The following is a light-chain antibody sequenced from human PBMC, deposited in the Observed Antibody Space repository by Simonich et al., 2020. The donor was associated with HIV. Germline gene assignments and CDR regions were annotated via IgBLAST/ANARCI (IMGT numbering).Light chain of an antibody. CDR1: SLRSYS. V-gene: IGLV3-19*01. CDR3: NSRDSSGRHRV. J-gene: IGLJ2*01. Sequence: SELTQDPAVSVALGQTVRITCLGDSLRSYSATWYQQKSGQAPVLFIYGGYKRPSGIPDRFSGSGSGNTASLTITGAQAEDEADYFCNSRDSSGRHRVFGGGTKLTVL. CDR2: GGY.